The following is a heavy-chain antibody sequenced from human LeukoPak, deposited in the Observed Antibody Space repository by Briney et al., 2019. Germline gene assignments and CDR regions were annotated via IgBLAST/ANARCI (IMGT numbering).Heavy chain of an antibody. J-gene: IGHJ4*02. Sequence: ASVKVSCKASGYTFTSDYMHWVRQAPGQGLEWMGIINSTGGTTSYAHKFQGRVAMTRDTSKSTVYMELSSLRSEDTAVYYCARPTYSYGFYWGQGTLVTVSS. D-gene: IGHD5-18*01. CDR3: ARPTYSYGFY. CDR2: INSTGGTT. V-gene: IGHV1-46*01. CDR1: GYTFTSDY.